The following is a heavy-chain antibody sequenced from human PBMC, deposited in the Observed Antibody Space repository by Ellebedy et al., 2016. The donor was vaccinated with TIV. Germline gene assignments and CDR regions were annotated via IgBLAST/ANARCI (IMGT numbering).Heavy chain of an antibody. CDR3: ARDSYDYPSY. V-gene: IGHV1-69*13. CDR2: IIPIFGTA. J-gene: IGHJ4*02. D-gene: IGHD4-11*01. CDR1: GGTFSSYA. Sequence: SVKVSXXASGGTFSSYAISWVRQAPGQGLEWMGGIIPIFGTANYAQKFQGRVTITADESTSTAYMELSSLRSDDTAVYYCARDSYDYPSYWGQGTLVTVSS.